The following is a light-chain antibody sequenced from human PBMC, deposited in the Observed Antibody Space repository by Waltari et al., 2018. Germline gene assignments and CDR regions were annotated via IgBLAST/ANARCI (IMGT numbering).Light chain of an antibody. V-gene: IGLV3-25*03. Sequence: SYELTQPPSLPVSPGQTARNTCSGDALSKQFGYWYQQKSGRAPVLMIFTDSGRPSGIPERFSGSSSGTTVTLTISAVQPEDEADYYCQSAHSNGSDVVFGGGTKLTVL. CDR1: ALSKQF. J-gene: IGLJ2*01. CDR3: QSAHSNGSDVV. CDR2: TDS.